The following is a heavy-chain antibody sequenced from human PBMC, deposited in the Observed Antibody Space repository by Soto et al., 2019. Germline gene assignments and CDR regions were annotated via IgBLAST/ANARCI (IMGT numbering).Heavy chain of an antibody. J-gene: IGHJ6*02. Sequence: ASAKVSCKASGYTFTSYTISWVRQAPGQGLEWMGWISTYSGNTNYTQNLQGRVTMTTDTSTSTAYMELRSLRSDDTAVYYCARDLDSRSRDPDYYHYYGMEVWGQGTTVTVSS. CDR1: GYTFTSYT. V-gene: IGHV1-18*01. CDR2: ISTYSGNT. CDR3: ARDLDSRSRDPDYYHYYGMEV. D-gene: IGHD6-13*01.